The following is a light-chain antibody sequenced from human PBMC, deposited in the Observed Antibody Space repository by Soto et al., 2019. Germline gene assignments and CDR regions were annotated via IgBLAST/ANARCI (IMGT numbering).Light chain of an antibody. V-gene: IGKV3-15*01. CDR3: QQYNNWPRT. J-gene: IGKJ1*01. CDR2: GVS. CDR1: QSVDNN. Sequence: EIVMTQSPATLSVSPGGRATLSCRASQSVDNNLAWYQQKPGQAPRLLILGVSNRATGISARFSGSGSGTEFTLTISSLQSEDFAVYSCQQYNNWPRTFGQGTKVEIK.